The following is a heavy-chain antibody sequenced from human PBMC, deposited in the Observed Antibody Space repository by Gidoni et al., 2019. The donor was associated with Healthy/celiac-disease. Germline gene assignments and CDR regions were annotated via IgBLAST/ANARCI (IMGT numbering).Heavy chain of an antibody. CDR2: ISDAGSNK. J-gene: IGHJ6*02. CDR1: GFTSGTYG. D-gene: IGHD3-3*01. CDR3: SKYLSHISDFWSDYYYYGMDV. V-gene: IGHV3-30*18. Sequence: QVPRVESGGGVVQAGRSLVLSWAASGFTSGTYGMRRVRQAPGRGLECVSVISDAGSNKDYAYSVKGRFTISRDNSMNTLYLQMNTLRAEDTAVYYCSKYLSHISDFWSDYYYYGMDVWGQGTTFTVSS.